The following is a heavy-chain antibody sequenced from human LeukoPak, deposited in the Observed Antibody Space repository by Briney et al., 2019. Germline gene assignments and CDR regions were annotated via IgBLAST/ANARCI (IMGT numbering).Heavy chain of an antibody. CDR3: ARGGVATILDAFDI. V-gene: IGHV1-69*06. J-gene: IGHJ3*02. D-gene: IGHD5-24*01. CDR2: IIPIFGAA. CDR1: GYTLTELS. Sequence: GASVKVSCKVSGYTLTELSMHWVRQAPGQGLEWMGGIIPIFGAANYAQRFQGRVTITADKSTSTGYMELSSLRSEDTAVYYCARGGVATILDAFDIWGQGTMVTVSS.